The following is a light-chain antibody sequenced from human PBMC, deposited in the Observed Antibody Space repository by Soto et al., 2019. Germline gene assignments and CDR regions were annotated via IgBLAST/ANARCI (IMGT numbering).Light chain of an antibody. V-gene: IGKV3-11*01. Sequence: EIVLTQSPATLSLSPGERATLSCRASQGVSSYLAWYQQKPGQAPRLLIYDASNRATGLPARFSGSGSGTDFPLTIRSLEPEDFAVYDCQQRSNWLTFGGGTKGHIK. CDR1: QGVSSY. J-gene: IGKJ4*01. CDR2: DAS. CDR3: QQRSNWLT.